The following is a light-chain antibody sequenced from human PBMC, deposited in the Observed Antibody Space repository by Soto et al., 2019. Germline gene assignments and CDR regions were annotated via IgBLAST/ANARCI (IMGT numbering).Light chain of an antibody. J-gene: IGLJ3*02. Sequence: QTVVTQESSFSVSPGSTVTLTCGLSSGSVYTSYYPSWYQQTPGQAPRTLIYSTNTRSSGVPDRFSGSILGNKAALTITGAQADDESDYYCVLYMGIGIWMFGGGTKLTVL. CDR1: SGSVYTSYY. CDR2: STN. V-gene: IGLV8-61*01. CDR3: VLYMGIGIWM.